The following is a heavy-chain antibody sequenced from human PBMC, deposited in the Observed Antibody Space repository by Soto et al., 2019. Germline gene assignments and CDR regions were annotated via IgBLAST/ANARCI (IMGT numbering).Heavy chain of an antibody. Sequence: GGSLRLSCAASGFTFSSYAMHWVRQAPGKGLEWVAVISYDGSNKYYADSVKGRFTISRDNSKNTLYLQMNSLRAEDTAVYYCARGVRGDYFDYWGQGTLVTVSS. CDR3: ARGVRGDYFDY. CDR1: GFTFSSYA. D-gene: IGHD3-16*01. V-gene: IGHV3-30-3*01. CDR2: ISYDGSNK. J-gene: IGHJ4*02.